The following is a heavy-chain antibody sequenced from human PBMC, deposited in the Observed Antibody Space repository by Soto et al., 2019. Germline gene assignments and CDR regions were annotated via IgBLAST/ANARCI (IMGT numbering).Heavy chain of an antibody. Sequence: QVQLVESGGGVVQPGRSLRLSCAASGFSFSNHAMHWVRQAPGKGLEWVAVISYGGSNKYYADSVKGRFTISRDNSKNTLYLQMNSLRAKDTAVYYCARDLDYGDYWGLGFDYWGQGTLVTVSS. CDR1: GFSFSNHA. CDR2: ISYGGSNK. V-gene: IGHV3-30-3*01. J-gene: IGHJ4*02. D-gene: IGHD4-17*01. CDR3: ARDLDYGDYWGLGFDY.